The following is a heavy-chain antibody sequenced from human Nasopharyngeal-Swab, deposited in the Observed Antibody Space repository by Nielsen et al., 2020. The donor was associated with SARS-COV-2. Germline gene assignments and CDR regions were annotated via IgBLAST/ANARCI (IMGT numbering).Heavy chain of an antibody. J-gene: IGHJ4*02. CDR3: AKSKGYTSSWNDY. Sequence: VRQAPGKGLEWVSVISGSGGSTYNADSVKGRFTTSRDNSKTTVHLQMDRLRVEDTAVYFCAKSKGYTSSWNDYWGQGTLVTVSS. CDR2: ISGSGGST. D-gene: IGHD6-13*01. V-gene: IGHV3-23*01.